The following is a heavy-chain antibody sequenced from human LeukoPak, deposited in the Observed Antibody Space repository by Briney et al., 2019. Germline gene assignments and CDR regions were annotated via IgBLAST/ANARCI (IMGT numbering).Heavy chain of an antibody. CDR3: ARSYYSNSGDF. CDR2: IYWDDDK. J-gene: IGHJ4*02. D-gene: IGHD3-10*01. CDR1: GFSLSTSAVG. V-gene: IGHV2-5*02. Sequence: SGPTLVKPTQTLTLTCTFSGFSLSTSAVGVGWIRQPPGKALEWLALIYWDDDKRYSPSLKSRLTITKDTSKSQVVLTMTNMDPVDTATYYCARSYYSNSGDFWGQGTLVTVSS.